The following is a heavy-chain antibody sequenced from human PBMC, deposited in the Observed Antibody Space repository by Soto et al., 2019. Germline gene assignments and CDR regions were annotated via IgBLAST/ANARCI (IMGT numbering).Heavy chain of an antibody. CDR1: EFTFSFYD. CDR2: ISYDGRMT. Sequence: PGGSLRLCCAASEFTFSFYDMHWVRQAPGKGLEWVAGISYDGRMTFYTASAKGRFTISRDNSKKTLYLQMDSLRAEDTAVYYCANGLRGSPSEFEYCGPGSLVTVSA. V-gene: IGHV3-30*18. CDR3: ANGLRGSPSEFEY. D-gene: IGHD3-10*01. J-gene: IGHJ4*02.